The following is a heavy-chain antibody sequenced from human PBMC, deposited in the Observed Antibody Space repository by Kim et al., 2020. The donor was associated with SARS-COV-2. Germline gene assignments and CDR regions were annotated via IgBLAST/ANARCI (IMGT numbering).Heavy chain of an antibody. V-gene: IGHV3-23*01. CDR3: AKVAGSGSLRALGY. J-gene: IGHJ4*02. Sequence: GGSLRLSCAASGFTFSSYAVSWVRQAPGTGLEWVSSISGSGGNTYYLYSVKGRFTISRDNSKNTLYLQMNSRRAEDTAIYYCAKVAGSGSLRALGYWGQG. CDR2: ISGSGGNT. D-gene: IGHD3-10*01. CDR1: GFTFSSYA.